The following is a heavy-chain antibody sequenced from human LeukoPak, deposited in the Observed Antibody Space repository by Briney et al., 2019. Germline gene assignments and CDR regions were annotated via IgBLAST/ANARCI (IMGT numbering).Heavy chain of an antibody. J-gene: IGHJ6*02. V-gene: IGHV4-59*01. Sequence: SETLSLTCTVSGGSISSYYWSWIRQPPGKGLEWIGYNYYSGSTNYNPSLKSRVTISVDTSKNQFSLKLSSVTAADTAVYYCASGSQVPSQSYYYYYGMDVWGQGTTVTVSS. CDR1: GGSISSYY. CDR3: ASGSQVPSQSYYYYYGMDV. CDR2: NYYSGST.